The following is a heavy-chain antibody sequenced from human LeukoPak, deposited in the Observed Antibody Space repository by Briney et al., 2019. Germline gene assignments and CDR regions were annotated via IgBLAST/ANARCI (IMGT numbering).Heavy chain of an antibody. V-gene: IGHV4-59*01. J-gene: IGHJ4*02. Sequence: SETLSLTCTVSGGSISSYYWSWIRQPPGKGLEWIGYIYYSGSTNYNPSLKSRVTILVDTSKNQFSLKLSSVTAADTAVYYCARVPSGQQLPSLDYWGQGTLVTVSS. CDR3: ARVPSGQQLPSLDY. CDR1: GGSISSYY. CDR2: IYYSGST. D-gene: IGHD6-13*01.